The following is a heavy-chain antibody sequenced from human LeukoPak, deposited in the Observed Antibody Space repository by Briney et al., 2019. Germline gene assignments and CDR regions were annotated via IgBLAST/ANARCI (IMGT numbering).Heavy chain of an antibody. CDR1: GYTFTSYD. V-gene: IGHV1-8*01. CDR3: ARGPGNNTGWSAGMPKGWFDP. CDR2: MNPNSGNT. Sequence: ASVKVSCKASGYTFTSYDINWVRQATGQRLEWMGWMNPNSGNTGYAKKFQGRVTMTRNTSMSTAYMELSSLRSEDSAVYYCARGPGNNTGWSAGMPKGWFDPWGQGTLVTVSS. D-gene: IGHD6-19*01. J-gene: IGHJ5*02.